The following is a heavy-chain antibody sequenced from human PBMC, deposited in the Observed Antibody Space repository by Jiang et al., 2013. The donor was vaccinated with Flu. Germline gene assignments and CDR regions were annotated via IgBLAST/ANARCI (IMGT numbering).Heavy chain of an antibody. CDR3: ARVRGDYGDYFLGDAFDI. J-gene: IGHJ3*02. D-gene: IGHD4-17*01. CDR1: GYTFTSYG. V-gene: IGHV1-18*01. Sequence: GAEVKKPGASVKVSCKASGYTFTSYGISWVRQAPGQGLEWMGWISAYNGNTNYAQKLQGRVTMTTDTSTSTAYMELRSLRSDDTAVYYCARVRGDYGDYFLGDAFDIWGQGTMVTVSS. CDR2: ISAYNGNT.